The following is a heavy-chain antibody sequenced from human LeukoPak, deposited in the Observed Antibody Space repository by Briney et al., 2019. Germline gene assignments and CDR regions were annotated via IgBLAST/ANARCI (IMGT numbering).Heavy chain of an antibody. CDR2: IFHTGTS. J-gene: IGHJ4*02. Sequence: SGTLSLTCAVSGVSITSSNWWTWVRQPPGKGLEWIGEIFHTGTSNYNPSLKSRVTISVDKPKNQFSLRLTSVSAADTAMYYCARSGATTRRYFDYWGQGTLVTVSA. V-gene: IGHV4-4*02. CDR1: GVSITSSNW. CDR3: ARSGATTRRYFDY. D-gene: IGHD1-26*01.